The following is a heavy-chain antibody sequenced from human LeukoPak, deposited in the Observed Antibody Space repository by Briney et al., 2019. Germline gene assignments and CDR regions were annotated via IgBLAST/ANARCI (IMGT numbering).Heavy chain of an antibody. D-gene: IGHD6-19*01. J-gene: IGHJ4*02. CDR2: INPSGGST. CDR1: GGTFSSYA. V-gene: IGHV1-46*01. Sequence: GASVKVSCKASGGTFSSYAISWVRQAPGQGLEWMGIINPSGGSTSYAQKFQGRVTMTRDMSTSTVYMELSSLRSEDTAVYYCATALGAISSGPNFDYRGQGTLVTVSS. CDR3: ATALGAISSGPNFDY.